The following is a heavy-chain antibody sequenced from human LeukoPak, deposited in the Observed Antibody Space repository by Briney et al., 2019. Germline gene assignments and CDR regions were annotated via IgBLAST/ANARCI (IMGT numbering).Heavy chain of an antibody. V-gene: IGHV3-74*01. CDR3: ARLRSTAVNDAFDI. Sequence: PGGSLRLSCAASGFTFSSYWMHWVRQAPGKGLVWVSHINRDGSRTNYADSVKGRFTISRDSAKSTLYLQMNSLRAEDTAVYYCARLRSTAVNDAFDIWGQGTMVTVSS. J-gene: IGHJ3*02. CDR1: GFTFSSYW. D-gene: IGHD3-10*01. CDR2: INRDGSRT.